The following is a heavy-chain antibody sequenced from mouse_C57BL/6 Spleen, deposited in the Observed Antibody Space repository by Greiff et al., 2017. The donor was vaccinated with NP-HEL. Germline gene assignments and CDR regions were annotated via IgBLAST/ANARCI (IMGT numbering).Heavy chain of an antibody. V-gene: IGHV1-64*01. D-gene: IGHD2-3*01. Sequence: QVQLQQPGAELVKPGASVKLSCKASGYTFTSYWMHWVKQRPGQGLEWIGMIHPNSGSTNYNEKFKSKATLTVDKSSSTAYMQLSSLTSEDSAVYYCARGDGYLWYFDVWGTGTTVTVSS. CDR1: GYTFTSYW. J-gene: IGHJ1*03. CDR3: ARGDGYLWYFDV. CDR2: IHPNSGST.